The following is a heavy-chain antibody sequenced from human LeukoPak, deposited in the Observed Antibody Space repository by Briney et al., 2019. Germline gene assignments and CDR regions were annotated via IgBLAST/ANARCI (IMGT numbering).Heavy chain of an antibody. CDR2: ISSSGTISSYGNSV. CDR3: VREKYNYDYDY. D-gene: IGHD3-16*01. J-gene: IGHJ4*02. Sequence: GGSLRLSCAASGFTFSNFEMNWVRQTPGKGLEWISYISSSGTISSYGNSVQYADSVKGRFTISRDNAKNSLFLQMNSLRVEDTAVYYCVREKYNYDYDYWGQGTLVTVSP. V-gene: IGHV3-48*03. CDR1: GFTFSNFE.